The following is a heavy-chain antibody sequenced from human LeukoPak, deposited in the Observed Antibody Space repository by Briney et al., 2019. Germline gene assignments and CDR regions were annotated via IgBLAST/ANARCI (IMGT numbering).Heavy chain of an antibody. CDR3: ATGLRYFDWLPYDY. D-gene: IGHD3-9*01. Sequence: ASVKVSCKVSGYTLTELSMHWVRQAPGKGLEWMGGFDPEDGETIYVQKFQGRVTMTEDTSTDTAYMELSSLRSEDTAVYYCATGLRYFDWLPYDYWGQGTLVTVSS. CDR1: GYTLTELS. CDR2: FDPEDGET. J-gene: IGHJ4*02. V-gene: IGHV1-24*01.